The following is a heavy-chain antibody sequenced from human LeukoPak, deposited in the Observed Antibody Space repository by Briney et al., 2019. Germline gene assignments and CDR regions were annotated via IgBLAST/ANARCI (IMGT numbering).Heavy chain of an antibody. CDR2: ISSSGSTI. CDR3: ARVWVYFDY. D-gene: IGHD3-10*01. V-gene: IGHV3-48*03. CDR1: GFTFSSYE. Sequence: GGSLRLSCAASGFTFSSYEMNWVRQAPGKGLEWVSYISSSGSTIYYADSMKGRFTISRDNAKNSLYLQMNSLRAEDTAVYYCARVWVYFDYWGQGTLVTVSS. J-gene: IGHJ4*02.